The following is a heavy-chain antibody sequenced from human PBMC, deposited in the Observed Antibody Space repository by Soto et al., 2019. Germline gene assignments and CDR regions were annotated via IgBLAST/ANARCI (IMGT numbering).Heavy chain of an antibody. J-gene: IGHJ5*02. CDR2: ISGSGGST. Sequence: GGSLRLSCAASGFTFSSYAMSWVRQAPGKGLEWVSAISGSGGSTYYADSVKGRFTISRDNSKNTLYLQMNSLRAEDTAVYYCAKGGWGYDILTGYFPNWFDPWGQGTLVTVS. CDR3: AKGGWGYDILTGYFPNWFDP. V-gene: IGHV3-23*01. CDR1: GFTFSSYA. D-gene: IGHD3-9*01.